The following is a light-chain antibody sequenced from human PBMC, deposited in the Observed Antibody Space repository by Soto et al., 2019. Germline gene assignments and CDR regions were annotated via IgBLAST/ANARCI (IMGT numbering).Light chain of an antibody. CDR1: QDIKNY. CDR3: QHYVNLPLT. J-gene: IGKJ4*01. CDR2: EAS. Sequence: DIQMTQSPSSLSASVGDRVTITCQASQDIKNYLNWYQQKPGKAPKVLIYEASSLAIGVPSRFSGGGSETHFTFTISSLQPEDFATYYCQHYVNLPLTFGGGTKVEVK. V-gene: IGKV1-33*01.